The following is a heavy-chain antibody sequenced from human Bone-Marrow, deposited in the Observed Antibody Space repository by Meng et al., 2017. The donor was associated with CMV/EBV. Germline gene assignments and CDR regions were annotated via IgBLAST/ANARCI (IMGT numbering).Heavy chain of an antibody. J-gene: IGHJ4*02. CDR1: GGTFSSYA. CDR3: ARDVGRDCSSTSCSFDY. Sequence: SVKVSCKASGGTFSSYAISWVRQAPGQGLEWMGGIIPILGIANYAQKFQGRVTITADKSTSTAYMELSSLRSEDTAVHYCARDVGRDCSSTSCSFDYWGQGTLVTVSS. CDR2: IIPILGIA. D-gene: IGHD2-2*01. V-gene: IGHV1-69*10.